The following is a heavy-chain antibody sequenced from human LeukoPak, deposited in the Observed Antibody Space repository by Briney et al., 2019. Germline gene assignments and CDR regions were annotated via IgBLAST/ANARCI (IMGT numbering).Heavy chain of an antibody. CDR2: IYYSGST. CDR1: GGSISSSSYY. CDR3: ARYVRDIVATIGPIGTYYGMDV. Sequence: SETLSLTCTVSGGSISSSSYYWGWIRQPPGKGPEWIGSIYYSGSTCYNPSLKSRVTISVDTSKNQFSLKLSSVTAADTAVYYCARYVRDIVATIGPIGTYYGMDVWGQGTTVTVSS. V-gene: IGHV4-39*01. J-gene: IGHJ6*02. D-gene: IGHD5-12*01.